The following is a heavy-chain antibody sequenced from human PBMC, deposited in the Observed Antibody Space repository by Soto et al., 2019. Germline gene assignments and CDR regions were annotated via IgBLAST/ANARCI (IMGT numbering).Heavy chain of an antibody. CDR3: ASSPVWYGSGSLNFDY. CDR2: IIPILGIA. D-gene: IGHD3-10*01. Sequence: SVKVSCKASGGTFSSYTISWVRQAPGQGLEWMGRIIPILGIANYAQKFQGRVTITADKSTSTAYMELSSLRSEDTAVYYCASSPVWYGSGSLNFDYWGQGTLVTVSS. V-gene: IGHV1-69*02. CDR1: GGTFSSYT. J-gene: IGHJ4*02.